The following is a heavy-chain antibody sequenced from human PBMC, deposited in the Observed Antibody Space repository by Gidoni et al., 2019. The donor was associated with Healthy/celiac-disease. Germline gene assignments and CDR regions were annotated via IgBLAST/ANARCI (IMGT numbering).Heavy chain of an antibody. CDR3: ARDSYYYGSGSYHHFDY. CDR2: IIPIFGTA. J-gene: IGHJ4*02. V-gene: IGHV1-69*01. Sequence: QVQLVQSGAEVKKPGSSVKVSCKASGGTFSSYAISWVRQAPAQGLEWMGGIIPIFGTANYAQKFQGRVTITADESTSTAYMERSSLRSEDTAVYYCARDSYYYGSGSYHHFDYWGQGTLVTVSS. CDR1: GGTFSSYA. D-gene: IGHD3-10*01.